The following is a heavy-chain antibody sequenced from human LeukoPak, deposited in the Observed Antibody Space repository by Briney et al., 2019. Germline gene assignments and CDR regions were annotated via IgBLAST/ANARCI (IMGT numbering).Heavy chain of an antibody. V-gene: IGHV4-4*07. D-gene: IGHD2-15*01. J-gene: IGHJ3*02. CDR2: IHTRGST. CDR1: GGSITNYY. Sequence: SETLSLTCTVSGGSITNYYWSWIRQPAGKGLEWIGRIHTRGSTNYNPSLKSRVTMSVDTSKNQFSLKLSSVTAVDTAVYYGAGGRYCSADVCSGGDAFDIWGQGTMVSVSS. CDR3: AGGRYCSADVCSGGDAFDI.